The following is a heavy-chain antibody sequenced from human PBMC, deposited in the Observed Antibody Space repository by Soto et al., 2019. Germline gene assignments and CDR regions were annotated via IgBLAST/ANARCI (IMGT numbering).Heavy chain of an antibody. D-gene: IGHD3-3*01. CDR2: ISGSGGST. Sequence: GGSLRLSCAASGFTFSSYAMSWVRQAPGKGLEWVSAISGSGGSTYYADSVKGRFTISRDNSKNTLYLQMNSLRAEDTAVYYCANTYYHFWSGYVYWGQGTLVTVSS. CDR1: GFTFSSYA. CDR3: ANTYYHFWSGYVY. J-gene: IGHJ4*02. V-gene: IGHV3-23*01.